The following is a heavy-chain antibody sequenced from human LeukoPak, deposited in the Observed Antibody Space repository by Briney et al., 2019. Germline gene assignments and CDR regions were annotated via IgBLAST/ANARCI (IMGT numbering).Heavy chain of an antibody. J-gene: IGHJ4*02. CDR3: VYDYGDYVFDY. CDR2: RNPNSGNT. CDR1: VYTFTSYD. Sequence: ASVTVSCKSSVYTFTSYDINWVRPATGQGLEWMGWRNPNSGNTGYAQKFQGRVTMTRSTSISTAYMELSSLRSEDTAVYYCVYDYGDYVFDYWGQGTLVTVSS. D-gene: IGHD4-17*01. V-gene: IGHV1-8*01.